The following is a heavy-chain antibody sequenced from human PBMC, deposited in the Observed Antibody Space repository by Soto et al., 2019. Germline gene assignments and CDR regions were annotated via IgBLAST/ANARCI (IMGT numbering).Heavy chain of an antibody. CDR2: IDGVGAGT. CDR1: GFTFTNYW. V-gene: IGHV3-74*01. J-gene: IGHJ4*02. CDR3: TTVFDS. Sequence: GGSLRLSCAASGFTFTNYWMHWVRQVPGKGLVWVSRIDGVGAGTSYSDSVRGRFTISRDNAENMLYLQMNSLRAEDTAGYYCTTVFDSWGQGTRVTVSS.